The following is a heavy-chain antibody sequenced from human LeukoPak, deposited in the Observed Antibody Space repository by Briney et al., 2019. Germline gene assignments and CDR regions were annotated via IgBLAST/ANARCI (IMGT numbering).Heavy chain of an antibody. D-gene: IGHD3-9*01. Sequence: GESLKISCKGSGYSFTSYWIGWVRQMPGKGLEWMGIIYPGDSDTRYSPSFQGQVTISVDKSISTAYLQWISLKASDTAMYYCTRHPRYFDALTRRDYYYYMDVWGKGTTVTVSS. J-gene: IGHJ6*03. CDR2: IYPGDSDT. CDR1: GYSFTSYW. CDR3: TRHPRYFDALTRRDYYYYMDV. V-gene: IGHV5-51*01.